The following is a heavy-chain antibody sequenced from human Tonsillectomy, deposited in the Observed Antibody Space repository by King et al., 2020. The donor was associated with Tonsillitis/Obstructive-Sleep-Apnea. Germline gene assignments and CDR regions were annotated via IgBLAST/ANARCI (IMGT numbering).Heavy chain of an antibody. CDR2: IYYSGST. Sequence: LQLQESGPGLVKPSETLSLTCTVSGGSISSSRYYWGWIRQPPGKGLEWIGSIYYSGSTYYNPSHKSRVTMSVDTSKDQFSLKLSSVTAADTAVYYCARPGIAVTGTWAFDIWGQGTMVTVSS. V-gene: IGHV4-39*01. J-gene: IGHJ3*02. CDR1: GGSISSSRYY. CDR3: ARPGIAVTGTWAFDI. D-gene: IGHD6-19*01.